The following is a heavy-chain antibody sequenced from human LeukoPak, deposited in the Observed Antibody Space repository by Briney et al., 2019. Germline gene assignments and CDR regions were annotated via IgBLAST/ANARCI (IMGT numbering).Heavy chain of an antibody. CDR3: ARQVAVVEPTDPNWFDS. D-gene: IGHD2-21*01. CDR1: GDSIGRSTYY. V-gene: IGHV4-39*07. J-gene: IGHJ5*01. Sequence: SETLSLTCNVSGDSIGRSTYYWGWVRQTPEKGLEWIGSIFYNGRTYYTPSLQSRVIMSLDTSKNQFSLRLTSVTAADTAVYYCARQVAVVEPTDPNWFDSWGQGTLVAVSS. CDR2: IFYNGRT.